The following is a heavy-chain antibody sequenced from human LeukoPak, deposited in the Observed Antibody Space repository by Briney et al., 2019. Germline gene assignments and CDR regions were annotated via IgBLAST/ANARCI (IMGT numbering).Heavy chain of an antibody. CDR1: GGSISSYY. CDR3: ARPYYYDSSGSQDC. J-gene: IGHJ4*02. Sequence: PSETLSLTCTASGGSISSYYWSWIRQPAGKGLEWIGRIYTSGSTNYNPSLKSRVTMSVDTSKNQFSLKLSSVTAADTAVYYCARPYYYDSSGSQDCWGQGTLVTVSS. V-gene: IGHV4-4*07. D-gene: IGHD3-22*01. CDR2: IYTSGST.